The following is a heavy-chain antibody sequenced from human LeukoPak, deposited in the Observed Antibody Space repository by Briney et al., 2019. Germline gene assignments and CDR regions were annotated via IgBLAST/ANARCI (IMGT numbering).Heavy chain of an antibody. D-gene: IGHD6-19*01. Sequence: PGGSLRLSCAASGFTFSSYAMTWVRQAPVQGVEWVSAISASGGNTYYADSVKGRFTISRDNSKYTLYLQINSLRAEDTAVYYCAKDSTGVAATDYWGQGTLVTVSS. J-gene: IGHJ4*02. V-gene: IGHV3-23*01. CDR2: ISASGGNT. CDR1: GFTFSSYA. CDR3: AKDSTGVAATDY.